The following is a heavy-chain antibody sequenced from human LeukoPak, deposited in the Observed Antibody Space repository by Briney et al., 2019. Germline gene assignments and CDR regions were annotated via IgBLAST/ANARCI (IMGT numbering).Heavy chain of an antibody. V-gene: IGHV4-59*01. CDR1: GGSISSYY. Sequence: PSETLSLTCTVSGGSISSYYWSWIRQPPGKGLEWIGYIYYSGSTNYNPSLKSRVTISVDTSKNQFSLKLSSVTAADTAVYYCASIMATIDYWGQGTLVTVSS. CDR3: ASIMATIDY. D-gene: IGHD5-24*01. CDR2: IYYSGST. J-gene: IGHJ4*02.